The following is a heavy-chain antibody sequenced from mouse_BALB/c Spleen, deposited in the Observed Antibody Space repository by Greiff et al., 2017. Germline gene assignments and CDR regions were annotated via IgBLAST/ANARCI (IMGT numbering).Heavy chain of an antibody. CDR2: IYPGDGDT. Sequence: QVQLQQSGAELARPGASVKLSCKASGYTFTSYWMQWVKQRPGQGLEWIGAIYPGDGDTRYTQKFKGKATLTADKSSSTAYMQLSSLASEDSAVYYCARGSTPWGQGTLVTVSA. J-gene: IGHJ3*01. V-gene: IGHV1-87*01. CDR1: GYTFTSYW. CDR3: ARGSTP.